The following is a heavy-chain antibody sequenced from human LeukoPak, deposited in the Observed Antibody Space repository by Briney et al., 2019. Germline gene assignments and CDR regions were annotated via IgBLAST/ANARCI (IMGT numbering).Heavy chain of an antibody. J-gene: IGHJ4*02. CDR2: IHHDGRT. V-gene: IGHV4-4*02. Sequence: PSETLSLTCAVSGGSIIRNNWWSWVRQTPGKGLEWIGEIHHDGRTNYNTSLKSRVTISLNKSKNQFSLRLTSVTAADTAMYYCARGDESVSSTSCSVWGQGTRVTVSS. D-gene: IGHD2-2*01. CDR1: GGSIIRNNW. CDR3: ARGDESVSSTSCSV.